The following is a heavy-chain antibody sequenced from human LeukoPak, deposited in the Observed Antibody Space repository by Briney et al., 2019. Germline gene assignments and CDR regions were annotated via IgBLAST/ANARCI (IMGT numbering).Heavy chain of an antibody. CDR2: INPNSGGT. CDR3: ARQGSSWYGEVYYYYMDV. Sequence: ASVKVSCKASEYTFTDYYMHWVRQAPGQRLEWMGWINPNSGGTNYAQKFQGRVTMTRDTSISTAYMELSRLRSDDPAVYYCARQGSSWYGEVYYYYMDVWGKGTTVTISS. V-gene: IGHV1-2*02. J-gene: IGHJ6*03. D-gene: IGHD6-13*01. CDR1: EYTFTDYY.